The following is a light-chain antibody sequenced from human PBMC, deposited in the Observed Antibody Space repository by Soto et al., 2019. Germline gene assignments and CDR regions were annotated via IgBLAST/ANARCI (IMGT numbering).Light chain of an antibody. CDR1: SSDVGSYNR. CDR2: DVS. J-gene: IGLJ1*01. V-gene: IGLV2-18*02. CDR3: SSYTSSNTYV. Sequence: QSALTQSASVSGSPGHSVAISCTGTSSDVGSYNRVSWYQQPPGSAPKLMIYDVSNRPSGVPDRFSGSKSGNAASLTISGLQAKDEADYYCSSYTSSNTYVFRTGTKVPVL.